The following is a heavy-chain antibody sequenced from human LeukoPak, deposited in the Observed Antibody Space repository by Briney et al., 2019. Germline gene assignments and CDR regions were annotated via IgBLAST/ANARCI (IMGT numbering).Heavy chain of an antibody. CDR2: IYSGGST. CDR3: ASSGTASRGAMDV. J-gene: IGHJ6*02. D-gene: IGHD1-1*01. Sequence: PGGSLRLSCAASGLICSSNFMTWVRQAPGKGLEWVSAIYSGGSTFYADSVRGRFNISRDNSRKTMFLQMSSLRVEDTAVYYCASSGTASRGAMDVWGQGTTVTVSS. V-gene: IGHV3-66*01. CDR1: GLICSSNF.